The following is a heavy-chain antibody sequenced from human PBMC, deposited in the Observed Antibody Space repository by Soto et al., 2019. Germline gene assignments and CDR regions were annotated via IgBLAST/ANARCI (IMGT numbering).Heavy chain of an antibody. CDR3: ARGPLVGAKHFDY. CDR2: INSDGSST. CDR1: GFTFSSYW. V-gene: IGHV3-74*01. D-gene: IGHD1-26*01. Sequence: GGSLRLSCAASGFTFSSYWMHWVRQAPGKGLVWVSRINSDGSSTSYADSVKGRFTISRDNAKNTLYLQMNSLRAEDTAVYYSARGPLVGAKHFDYWGQGTLVTVS. J-gene: IGHJ4*02.